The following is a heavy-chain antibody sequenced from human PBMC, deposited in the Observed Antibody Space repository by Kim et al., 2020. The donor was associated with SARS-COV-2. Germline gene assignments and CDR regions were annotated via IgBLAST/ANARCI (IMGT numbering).Heavy chain of an antibody. D-gene: IGHD4-17*01. J-gene: IGHJ6*02. CDR1: GFTFSSYG. CDR2: ISYDGSNK. V-gene: IGHV3-30*18. Sequence: GGSLRLSCAASGFTFSSYGMHWVRQAPGKGMEWVAVISYDGSNKYYADSVKGRFTISRDNSKNTLYLQMNSLRAEDTAVYYCANLESGAGARRRGTVTTYYYYYGMDVWGQGTTVTVSS. CDR3: ANLESGAGARRRGTVTTYYYYYGMDV.